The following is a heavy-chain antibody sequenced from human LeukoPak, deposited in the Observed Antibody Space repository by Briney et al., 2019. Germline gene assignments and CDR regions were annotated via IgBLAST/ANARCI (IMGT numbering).Heavy chain of an antibody. CDR2: MNAEGSEI. V-gene: IGHV3-7*03. CDR1: GITFSSYA. Sequence: GGSLRLSCAASGITFSSYAMHWVRQAPGKGLEWVASMNAEGSEIHYVDSVKGRFTVSRDNAKNSLYLQMNSLRAEDTAVYYCVRYYYYYYMDVWGKGTTVTISS. CDR3: VRYYYYYYMDV. J-gene: IGHJ6*03.